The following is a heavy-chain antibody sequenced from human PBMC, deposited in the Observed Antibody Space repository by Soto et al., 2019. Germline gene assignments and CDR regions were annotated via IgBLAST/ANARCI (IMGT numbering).Heavy chain of an antibody. Sequence: SETLSLTCAVYGGSFSGYYWSWIRQPPGKGLEWIGEINHSGSTNYNPSLKSRVTISVDTSKNQFSLKLSSVTAADTAVYYCARLSGPGNWFDPWGQGTLVTVS. CDR1: GGSFSGYY. D-gene: IGHD3-10*01. CDR2: INHSGST. CDR3: ARLSGPGNWFDP. V-gene: IGHV4-34*01. J-gene: IGHJ5*02.